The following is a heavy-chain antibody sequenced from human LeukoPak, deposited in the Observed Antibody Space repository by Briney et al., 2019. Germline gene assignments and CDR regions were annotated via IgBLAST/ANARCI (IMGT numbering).Heavy chain of an antibody. CDR3: ARLEDIVASFVY. D-gene: IGHD5-12*01. J-gene: IGHJ4*02. CDR1: GGSISSSSYY. CDR2: IYYSGST. Sequence: SETLSLTCTVSGGSISSSSYYWGWIRQPPGKGLEWIGSIYYSGSTYYNPSLKSRVTISVDTSKNQFSLKLSSVTAADTAVYYCARLEDIVASFVYWGQGTLVTVSS. V-gene: IGHV4-39*01.